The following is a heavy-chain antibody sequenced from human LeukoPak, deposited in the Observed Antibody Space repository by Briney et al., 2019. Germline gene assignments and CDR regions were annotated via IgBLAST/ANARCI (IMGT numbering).Heavy chain of an antibody. CDR1: GYTFTGCY. J-gene: IGHJ5*02. CDR2: INPNSGGT. D-gene: IGHD6-19*01. V-gene: IGHV1-2*02. CDR3: ARDRKVAGTGDRFDP. Sequence: ASVKVSCKASGYTFTGCYMHWVRQAPGQGLEWMGWINPNSGGTNYAQKFQGRVTMTRDTSISTAYMELSRLRSDDTAVYYCARDRKVAGTGDRFDPWGQGTLVTVSS.